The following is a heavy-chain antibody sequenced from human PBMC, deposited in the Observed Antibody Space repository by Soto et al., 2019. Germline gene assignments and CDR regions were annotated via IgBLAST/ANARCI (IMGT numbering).Heavy chain of an antibody. D-gene: IGHD2-15*01. CDR2: ISYDGSNK. CDR1: GFTFSSYG. CDR3: AKDHSGALR. V-gene: IGHV3-30*18. J-gene: IGHJ4*02. Sequence: QVQLVESGGGVVQPGRSLRLSCAASGFTFSSYGMHWVRQAPGKGLEWVAVISYDGSNKYYADSVKGRFTISRDNSKNTLYLQMNSLRAEDTAVYYCAKDHSGALRWGQGTLVTVSS.